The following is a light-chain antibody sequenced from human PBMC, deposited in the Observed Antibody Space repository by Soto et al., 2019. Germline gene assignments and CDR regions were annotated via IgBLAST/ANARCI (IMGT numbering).Light chain of an antibody. V-gene: IGKV3D-20*02. Sequence: EIVLTQSPCTLSLSPGERATLSCRASQSVSSNYLAWDQQKPGQAPRLLIFESSNRATGIPARFSGSGSGTDFTLTISSLEPEDFAVYYCQQRSNWPLTFGGGTKVDIK. J-gene: IGKJ4*01. CDR2: ESS. CDR3: QQRSNWPLT. CDR1: QSVSSNY.